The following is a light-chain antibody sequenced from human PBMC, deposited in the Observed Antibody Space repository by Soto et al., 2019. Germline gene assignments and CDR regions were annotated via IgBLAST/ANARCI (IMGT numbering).Light chain of an antibody. CDR2: KVS. Sequence: DIQMTQSPSSLSASVGDRVTITCWASQSVSSWLAWYQQKPGKAPKLLIYKVSNLESGVPSRFSGSGSGTDFTLTINSLQPDDFATYYCQQHSTYPLTFGPGTKVDIK. V-gene: IGKV1-5*03. J-gene: IGKJ3*01. CDR1: QSVSSW. CDR3: QQHSTYPLT.